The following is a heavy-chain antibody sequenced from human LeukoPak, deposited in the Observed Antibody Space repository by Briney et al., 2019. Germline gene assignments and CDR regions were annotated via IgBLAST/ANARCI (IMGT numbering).Heavy chain of an antibody. CDR2: ISDTGNT. Sequence: GGSLRLSCAASGFTLSSYAMSWVRQAPGKGLEWVSAISDTGNTYHADSVKGRFTISRDSSKNTLFLQMNRLRPEDAAVYYCAKDRHYSSSIMGIWGQGTLVTVSS. J-gene: IGHJ4*02. CDR3: AKDRHYSSSIMGI. CDR1: GFTLSSYA. V-gene: IGHV3-23*01. D-gene: IGHD6-19*01.